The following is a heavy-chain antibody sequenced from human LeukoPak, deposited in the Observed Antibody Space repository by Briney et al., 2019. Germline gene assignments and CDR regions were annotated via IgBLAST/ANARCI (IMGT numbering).Heavy chain of an antibody. V-gene: IGHV4-38-2*02. CDR2: MYHSGST. Sequence: SETLSLTCTVSGYSISDGYYWGWIRQPPGKGLEWIGIMYHSGSTYYNPSLKSRVTISVDTSKNQFSLKLSSVTAADTAIYYCARRVNYDSSISWFDPWGQGTLVTVSS. CDR3: ARRVNYDSSISWFDP. J-gene: IGHJ5*02. D-gene: IGHD3-22*01. CDR1: GYSISDGYY.